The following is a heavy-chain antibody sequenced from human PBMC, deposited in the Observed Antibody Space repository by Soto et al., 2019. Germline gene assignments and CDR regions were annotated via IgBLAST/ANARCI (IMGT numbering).Heavy chain of an antibody. Sequence: QVQLVQSGAEVKKPGSSVKVSCKASGGTFSSYAISWVRQAPGQGLEWMGGIIPIFGTANYAQKFQGRVTITADKSTSPAYRELSTLSSEATAVYYCGREGGGGFLEWATDCWGQGTLVTVSS. CDR1: GGTFSSYA. J-gene: IGHJ4*02. D-gene: IGHD3-3*01. V-gene: IGHV1-69*06. CDR3: GREGGGGFLEWATDC. CDR2: IIPIFGTA.